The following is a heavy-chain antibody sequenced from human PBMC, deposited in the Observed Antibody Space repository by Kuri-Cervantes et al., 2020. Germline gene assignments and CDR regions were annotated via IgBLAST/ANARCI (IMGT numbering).Heavy chain of an antibody. Sequence: GESLKISCAASGFTFSSYAMSWVRQTPGKGLEWVSDISGSGGITYYAGSVRGRFTISRDNSKNTLYLQMNSLRGEDTAVYYCAKDRYGDYGFDYWGQGTLVTVSS. D-gene: IGHD4-17*01. CDR3: AKDRYGDYGFDY. J-gene: IGHJ4*02. CDR1: GFTFSSYA. CDR2: ISGSGGIT. V-gene: IGHV3-23*01.